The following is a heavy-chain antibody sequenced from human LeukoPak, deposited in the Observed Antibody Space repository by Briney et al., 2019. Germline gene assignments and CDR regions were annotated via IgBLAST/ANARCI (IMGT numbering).Heavy chain of an antibody. CDR1: GFTFSSYA. CDR2: ISGSGGST. J-gene: IGHJ4*02. V-gene: IGHV3-23*01. CDR3: ARDRAYSSGHDY. D-gene: IGHD6-19*01. Sequence: GGSLRLSCAASGFTFSSYAMSWVRQAPGKGLEWVSAISGSGGSTYYADSVKGRFTISRDNSKNTPYLQMNSLRAEDTAVYYCARDRAYSSGHDYWGQGTLVTVSS.